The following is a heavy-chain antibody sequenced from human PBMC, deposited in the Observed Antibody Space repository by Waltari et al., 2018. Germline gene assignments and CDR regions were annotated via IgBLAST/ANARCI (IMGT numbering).Heavy chain of an antibody. J-gene: IGHJ6*02. Sequence: QVQLQESGPGLVKPSETLSLTCAVSGYSISSGYYWGWIRQPPGKGLEWIGSIYHSGSTNYNPSLKSRVTISVDTSKNQFSLKLSSVTAADTAVYYCARGGYSVYYYYYYGMDVWGQGTTVTVSS. CDR1: GYSISSGYY. V-gene: IGHV4-38-2*01. D-gene: IGHD1-26*01. CDR3: ARGGYSVYYYYYYGMDV. CDR2: IYHSGST.